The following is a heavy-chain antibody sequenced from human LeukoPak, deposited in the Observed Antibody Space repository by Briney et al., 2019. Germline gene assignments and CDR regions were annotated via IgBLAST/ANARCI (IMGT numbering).Heavy chain of an antibody. Sequence: GGSLRLSCAASGFTFSSYAMSWVRQAPGKGLEWVSAVSGSGGSTYYADSVKGRFTISRDNSKNTLYLQMNSLRAEDTAVYYCAKDLGRGSYPFDYWGQGTLVTVSS. CDR1: GFTFSSYA. CDR2: VSGSGGST. J-gene: IGHJ4*02. V-gene: IGHV3-23*01. D-gene: IGHD1-26*01. CDR3: AKDLGRGSYPFDY.